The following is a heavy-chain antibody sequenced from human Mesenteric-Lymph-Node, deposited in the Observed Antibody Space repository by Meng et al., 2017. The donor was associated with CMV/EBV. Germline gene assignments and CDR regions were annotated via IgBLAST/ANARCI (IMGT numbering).Heavy chain of an antibody. J-gene: IGHJ4*02. CDR1: GFTFSSYE. V-gene: IGHV3-23*03. Sequence: GESLKISCVASGFTFSSYEMNWVRQAPGKGLEWVSLIYSPDNPYYADSVKGRFTISRDNSTNTLYLQMNSLRAEDTAVYYCAKVSLEWLSLYYFDYWGQGTLVTVSS. D-gene: IGHD3-3*01. CDR3: AKVSLEWLSLYYFDY. CDR2: IYSPDNP.